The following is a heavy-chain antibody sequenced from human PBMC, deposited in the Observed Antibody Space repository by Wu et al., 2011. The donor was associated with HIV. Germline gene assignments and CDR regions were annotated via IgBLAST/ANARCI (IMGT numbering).Heavy chain of an antibody. Sequence: QKLQGRVTMTTDTSTSTAYMELRSLRSDDTAVYYCARDSVVVALGGMDVWGQGTTVTVSS. J-gene: IGHJ6*02. V-gene: IGHV1-18*01. D-gene: IGHD3-22*01. CDR3: ARDSVVVALGGMDV.